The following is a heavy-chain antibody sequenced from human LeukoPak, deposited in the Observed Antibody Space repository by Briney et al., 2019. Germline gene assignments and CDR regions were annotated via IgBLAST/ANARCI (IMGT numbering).Heavy chain of an antibody. CDR1: GFTFSTYG. CDR3: AKGRRTYSGSYHSNNFDY. J-gene: IGHJ4*02. CDR2: ISYDGSNQ. V-gene: IGHV3-30*18. Sequence: GGSLRLSCAASGFTFSTYGMHWVRQAPGKGLEWVAIISYDGSNQYYADSVKGRFTISRDNSKNTLYLQMNSLRAEDTAVYFCAKGRRTYSGSYHSNNFDYWGQGTLVTVSS. D-gene: IGHD1-26*01.